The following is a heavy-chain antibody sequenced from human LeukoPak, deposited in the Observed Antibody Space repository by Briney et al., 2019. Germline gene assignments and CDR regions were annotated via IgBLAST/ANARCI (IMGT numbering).Heavy chain of an antibody. V-gene: IGHV3-23*01. D-gene: IGHD6-19*01. Sequence: GGSLRLSCAVSGFTFSRYAMNWVRQGPGKGLEWVSGIGASGGTTYYADSVQGRFTISRDNSKNTLYLQLNRLSADDTGVYFCAKDLEAVAGTIVNDYWGQGTLVTVSS. CDR1: GFTFSRYA. CDR3: AKDLEAVAGTIVNDY. J-gene: IGHJ4*02. CDR2: IGASGGTT.